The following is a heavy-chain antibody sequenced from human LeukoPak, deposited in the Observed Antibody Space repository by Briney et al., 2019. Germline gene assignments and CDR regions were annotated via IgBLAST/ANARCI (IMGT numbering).Heavy chain of an antibody. CDR3: ARQGYSAYEILDY. CDR2: FYTSGTT. CDR1: GGSISSYS. D-gene: IGHD5-12*01. Sequence: TSETLSLTCSVSGGSISSYSWNWIWQRAGKGLERIGRFYTSGTTNYNPSLKSRVTMSIDTSKNQVSLKMRSVTAADTAVYYCARQGYSAYEILDYWGQGTLVTVSS. J-gene: IGHJ4*02. V-gene: IGHV4-4*07.